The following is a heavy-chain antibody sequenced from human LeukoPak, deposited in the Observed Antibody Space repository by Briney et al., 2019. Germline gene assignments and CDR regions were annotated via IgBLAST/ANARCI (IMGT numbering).Heavy chain of an antibody. CDR1: GYTFTSYG. CDR2: ISAYNGNT. CDR3: ARDLGRPREQWLVPPSFDY. Sequence: ASVKVSCKASGYTFTSYGISWVRQAPGQGLEWMGWISAYNGNTNYAQKLQGRVTMTTDTSTSTAYMELRSLRSDGTAVYYCARDLGRPREQWLVPPSFDYWGQGTLVTVSS. J-gene: IGHJ4*02. D-gene: IGHD6-19*01. V-gene: IGHV1-18*01.